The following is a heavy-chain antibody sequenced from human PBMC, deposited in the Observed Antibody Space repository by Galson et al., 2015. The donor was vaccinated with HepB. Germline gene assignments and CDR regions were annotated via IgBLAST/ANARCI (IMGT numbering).Heavy chain of an antibody. D-gene: IGHD2-21*01. CDR2: ISHTGSNT. Sequence: SLRLSCAASGFTFSNYAMSWVRQAPGKGLEWVSSISHTGSNTYYADSVKGRFTISRDNSKNTLNLQMNSLRAEDTAVYYCARDPGGGDWHYLDYWGQGSLVSVSS. CDR1: GFTFSNYA. CDR3: ARDPGGGDWHYLDY. V-gene: IGHV3-23*01. J-gene: IGHJ4*02.